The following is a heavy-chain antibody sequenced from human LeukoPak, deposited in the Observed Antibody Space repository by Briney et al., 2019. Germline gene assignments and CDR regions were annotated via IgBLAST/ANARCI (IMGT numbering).Heavy chain of an antibody. CDR3: AKDRSYCSGGSCPFYYYYMDV. J-gene: IGHJ6*03. CDR1: GFTFSSYG. V-gene: IGHV3-30*02. D-gene: IGHD2-15*01. Sequence: GGSLRPSCAASGFTFSSYGMHWVRQAPGKGLEWVAFIRFDGSNKYYADSVKGRFTISRDNSKNTLYLQMNSLRAEDTAVYYCAKDRSYCSGGSCPFYYYYMDVWGKGTTVTVSS. CDR2: IRFDGSNK.